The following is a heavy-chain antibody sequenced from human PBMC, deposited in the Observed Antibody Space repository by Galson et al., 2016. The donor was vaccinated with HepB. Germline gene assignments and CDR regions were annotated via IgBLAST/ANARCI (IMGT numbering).Heavy chain of an antibody. CDR3: ATGTVSMIEVGIWLLDS. D-gene: IGHD2-21*01. CDR1: GYTFTSHD. V-gene: IGHV1-8*01. CDR2: MNPNGGDT. Sequence: SVKVSCKASGYTFTSHDIDWVRQSTGQGLEWMGWMNPNGGDTYHAQKFQGRVNMTRNTAINTAYMELRALTSEDTAVSYCATGTVSMIEVGIWLLDSWGQGTLVSVSS. J-gene: IGHJ4*02.